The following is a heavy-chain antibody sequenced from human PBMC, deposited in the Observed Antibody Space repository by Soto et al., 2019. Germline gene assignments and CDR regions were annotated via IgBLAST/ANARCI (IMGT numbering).Heavy chain of an antibody. CDR1: GDSIRGGGHY. CDR2: VYHSGST. CDR3: ARDTGLAPTVWGY. D-gene: IGHD7-27*01. J-gene: IGHJ4*03. V-gene: IGHV4-31*03. Sequence: QVQLQESGPGLVKPSQTLSLTCSVSGDSIRGGGHYWNWIRQFPGEGLEWIGYVYHSGSTHYNPSLRGRLTISIDTSKNQSSLRLISVTAADTALYYCARDTGLAPTVWGYWGHGTQVTVSS.